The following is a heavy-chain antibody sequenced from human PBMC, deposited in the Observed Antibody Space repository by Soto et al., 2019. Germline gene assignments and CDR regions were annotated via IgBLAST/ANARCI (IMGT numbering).Heavy chain of an antibody. V-gene: IGHV5-51*01. CDR3: ARQGQVAYRSGMDV. J-gene: IGHJ6*02. CDR2: IYPGDSET. CDR1: GYSFTNFW. Sequence: GASLKISCKASGYSFTNFWIGWVRQMPGKGLEWMGIIYPGDSETRYSPPFQDQVTISADKSISTAYLQWSSLKAPDTAMYYCARQGQVAYRSGMDVWGLGTTVTVSS. D-gene: IGHD5-12*01.